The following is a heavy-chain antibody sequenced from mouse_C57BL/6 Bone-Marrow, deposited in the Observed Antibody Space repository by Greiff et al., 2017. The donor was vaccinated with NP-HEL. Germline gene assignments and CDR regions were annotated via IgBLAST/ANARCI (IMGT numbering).Heavy chain of an antibody. Sequence: QVQLQQPGAELVKPGASVKLSCKASGYTFTSYWMPWVKQRPGQGLEWIGMIHPSSGSTNYNEKFKSKATLTVDTSSSTAYMQLSSLTSEDSAVYYGARSEGYYGAIDYWGQGTSVTVSS. D-gene: IGHD1-1*01. CDR1: GYTFTSYW. CDR3: ARSEGYYGAIDY. V-gene: IGHV1-64*01. CDR2: IHPSSGST. J-gene: IGHJ4*01.